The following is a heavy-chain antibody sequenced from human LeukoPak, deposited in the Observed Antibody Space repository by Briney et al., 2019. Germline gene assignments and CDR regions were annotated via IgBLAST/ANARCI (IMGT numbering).Heavy chain of an antibody. CDR2: INHSGST. CDR1: GVSFSGYY. J-gene: IGHJ4*02. CDR3: ARVPSPTDY. V-gene: IGHV4-34*01. Sequence: SETLSLTCAVYGVSFSGYYWSWIRQPPGKGLEWIGEINHSGSTNYNPSHKSRVTISVDTSKNQFSLKLSSVTAADTAVYYCARVPSPTDYWGQGTLVTVSS.